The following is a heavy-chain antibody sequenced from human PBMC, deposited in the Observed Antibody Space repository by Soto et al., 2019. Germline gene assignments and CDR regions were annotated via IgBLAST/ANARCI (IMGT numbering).Heavy chain of an antibody. CDR2: FDPEDGEA. D-gene: IGHD6-13*01. Sequence: ASVKVSCKVSGYTFTDLYIHWVRQAPGKGLEWMGGFDPEDGEAYYAQKFQGRVTLTKDTSIDTAYIEVSSLRSEDTAVYYCATVADSRDYFDYWGQGTPVTVSS. CDR3: ATVADSRDYFDY. V-gene: IGHV1-24*01. CDR1: GYTFTDLY. J-gene: IGHJ4*02.